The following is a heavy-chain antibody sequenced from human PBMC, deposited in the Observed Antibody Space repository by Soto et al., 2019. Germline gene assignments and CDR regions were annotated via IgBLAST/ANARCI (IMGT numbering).Heavy chain of an antibody. CDR1: GFTFSSYT. CDR3: AKGWGDY. D-gene: IGHD7-27*01. V-gene: IGHV3-23*01. Sequence: EVQLLESGGGLVQPGGSLRLSCAASGFTFSSYTMSWVRQGPGTGLEWVSGISSSGGSTVYADSVKGRFTISRDNFKNTLYLQMDSVRAEDTAVYYCAKGWGDYWGQGTPVTVSS. J-gene: IGHJ4*02. CDR2: ISSSGGST.